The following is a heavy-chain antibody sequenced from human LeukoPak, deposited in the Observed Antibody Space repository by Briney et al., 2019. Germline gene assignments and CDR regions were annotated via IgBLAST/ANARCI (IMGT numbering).Heavy chain of an antibody. CDR2: IYSGGST. V-gene: IGHV3-66*01. Sequence: GGSLRLSCAASGFAVSSNYMSWVRQAPGKGLEWVSVIYSGGSTYYADSVKGRLTITRDNSKNTLYLQMNSLRAEDTAVYYCAREGVTTHPGMDGWGQGTTVTVSS. D-gene: IGHD1-1*01. J-gene: IGHJ6*02. CDR3: AREGVTTHPGMDG. CDR1: GFAVSSNY.